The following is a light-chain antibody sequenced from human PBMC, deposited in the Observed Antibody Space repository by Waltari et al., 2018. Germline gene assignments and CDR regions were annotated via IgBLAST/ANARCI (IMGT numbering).Light chain of an antibody. J-gene: IGKJ3*01. CDR3: QQYNTYFT. CDR1: QSVNMW. CDR2: KTS. V-gene: IGKV1-5*03. Sequence: IQMTQSPSTLSASVGDRFTITCRASQSVNMWLSWYQQKPGKAPKLLIYKTSSLESGVPFRFSGSGSGTEFTLTISSLPPDDFATYYCQQYNTYFTFGPGTKVDIK.